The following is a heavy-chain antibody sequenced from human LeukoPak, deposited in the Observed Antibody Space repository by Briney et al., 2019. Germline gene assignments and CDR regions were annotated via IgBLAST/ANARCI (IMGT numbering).Heavy chain of an antibody. V-gene: IGHV5-51*01. D-gene: IGHD3-16*01. CDR1: GYSFTSYW. CDR2: IYPSDSDT. Sequence: GESLKISCKGSGYSFTSYWIAGVRQMPGKGLEWMGIIYPSDSDTKYTPSFQGQVTISADKSINTAYLQWSGLKASDTAMYYCARRGALRGGYYFDYWGQGTLVTVSS. J-gene: IGHJ4*02. CDR3: ARRGALRGGYYFDY.